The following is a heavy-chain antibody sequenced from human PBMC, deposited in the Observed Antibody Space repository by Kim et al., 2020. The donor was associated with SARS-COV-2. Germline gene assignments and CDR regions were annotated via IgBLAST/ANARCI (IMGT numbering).Heavy chain of an antibody. CDR3: AAVTGTVN. D-gene: IGHD6-19*01. CDR2: INSDGSTT. CDR1: GFTFRSNW. J-gene: IGHJ4*02. Sequence: GGSLRLSCAASGFTFRSNWMHWVRQAPGKGPVWVSRINSDGSTTTYADSVKGRFTISRDNAKNTLYLQMNSLRFEDTAVYHCAAVTGTVNWGQGTLVIVSS. V-gene: IGHV3-74*01.